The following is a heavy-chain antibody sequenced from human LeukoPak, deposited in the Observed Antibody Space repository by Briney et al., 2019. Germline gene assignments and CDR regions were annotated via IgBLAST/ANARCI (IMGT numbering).Heavy chain of an antibody. CDR2: IGGSGGST. CDR1: GFTFSSYA. J-gene: IGHJ4*02. CDR3: AKTIQWPYYFDY. D-gene: IGHD6-19*01. V-gene: IGHV3-23*01. Sequence: PGGSLRLSCAASGFTFSSYAMSWVRQAPGKGLEWVSAIGGSGGSTYYADSVKGRFTISRDNSKNTLYLQMNSLRAEDTAVYYCAKTIQWPYYFDYWGQGTLVTVSS.